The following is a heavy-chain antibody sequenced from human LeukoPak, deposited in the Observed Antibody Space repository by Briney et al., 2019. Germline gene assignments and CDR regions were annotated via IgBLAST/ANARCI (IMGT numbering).Heavy chain of an antibody. CDR2: ISTRSDAK. D-gene: IGHD1-7*01. Sequence: PGGSLRLSSAASGFTFSSYGMSWVRQAPGKGLEWVSVISTRSDAKYYADSVKGRFTISRDNSKNTLYLQMNSLRAEDTAVYYCAKLRLTGTTDFFDYWGQGTLVTVSS. CDR1: GFTFSSYG. J-gene: IGHJ4*02. CDR3: AKLRLTGTTDFFDY. V-gene: IGHV3-23*01.